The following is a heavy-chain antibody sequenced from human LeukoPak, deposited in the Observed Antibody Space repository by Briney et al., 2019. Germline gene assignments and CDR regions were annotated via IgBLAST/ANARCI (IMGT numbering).Heavy chain of an antibody. CDR1: GGSISSTRYY. CDR2: IYYSGST. V-gene: IGHV4-39*01. Sequence: PSETLSLTCTVSGGSISSTRYYWGWIRQPPGKGLEWIGSIYYSGSTYYNPSLRSRVTISVDTSKNQFSLKLSSVTAADTAVYYCARHKPVVTAPFDYWGQGTLVTVSS. CDR3: ARHKPVVTAPFDY. D-gene: IGHD2-21*02. J-gene: IGHJ4*02.